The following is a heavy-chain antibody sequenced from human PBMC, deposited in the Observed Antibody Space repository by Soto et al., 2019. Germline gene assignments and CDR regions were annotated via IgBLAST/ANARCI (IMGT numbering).Heavy chain of an antibody. V-gene: IGHV3-23*01. D-gene: IGHD4-17*01. J-gene: IGHJ4*02. CDR2: ISGSADDI. CDR3: AKRMTTMTTVFDC. Sequence: RLPLSTSLFTFSKNALSLVRQAPGKGLESVSTISGSADDIYYADSVKGRFTISRDNSKNMLYLQMNSLRAADTAVYYCAKRMTTMTTVFDCWGQGTLVTVSS. CDR1: LFTFSKNA.